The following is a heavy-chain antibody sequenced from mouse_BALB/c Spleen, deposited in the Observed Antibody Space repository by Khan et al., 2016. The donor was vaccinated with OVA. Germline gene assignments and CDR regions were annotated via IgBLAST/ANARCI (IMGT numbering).Heavy chain of an antibody. V-gene: IGHV3-2*02. J-gene: IGHJ4*01. D-gene: IGHD2-2*01. CDR2: ISFSGST. Sequence: EVQLQELGPGLVKPSQSLSLTCTVTGYSITSDFAWNWVRQFPGNKLEWMGYISFSGSTSYDPSLKSRLSIPRNTSKNQFFLQLSPETTEDTATYYCTRSVYYAYAYAMDYWGQGISVTVSS. CDR1: GYSITSDFA. CDR3: TRSVYYAYAYAMDY.